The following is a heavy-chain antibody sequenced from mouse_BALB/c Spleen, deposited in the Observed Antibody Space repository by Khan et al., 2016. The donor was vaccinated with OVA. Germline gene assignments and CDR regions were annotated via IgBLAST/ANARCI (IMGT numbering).Heavy chain of an antibody. D-gene: IGHD2-1*01. CDR3: ARSPYGNFAY. Sequence: EVELVESGGALVKPGGSLKLSCAASGFTFSTYAMSWVRQTPEKRLEWVATISSDGDYTYYPDNVTGRFTISRDNAKNTLYLQMSNLRSEDTAMYYCARSPYGNFAYWGQGTLVTVSA. CDR2: ISSDGDYT. CDR1: GFTFSTYA. J-gene: IGHJ3*01. V-gene: IGHV5-9-3*01.